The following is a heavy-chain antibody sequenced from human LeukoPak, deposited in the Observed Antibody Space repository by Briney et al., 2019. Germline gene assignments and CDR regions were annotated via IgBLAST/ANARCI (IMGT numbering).Heavy chain of an antibody. CDR2: IYHSGST. Sequence: SSETLSLTCAVSGGSISSSNWWSWVRQPPGKGLEWIGEIYHSGSTNYNPSLKSRVTISVDTSKNQFSLKLSSVTAADTAVYYCARGARDCSSTSCLWGQGTLVTVSS. J-gene: IGHJ4*02. CDR3: ARGARDCSSTSCL. V-gene: IGHV4-4*02. CDR1: GGSISSSNW. D-gene: IGHD2-2*01.